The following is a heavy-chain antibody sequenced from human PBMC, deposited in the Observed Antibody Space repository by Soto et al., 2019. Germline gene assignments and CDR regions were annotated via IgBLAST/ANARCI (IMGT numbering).Heavy chain of an antibody. V-gene: IGHV1-58*01. CDR1: GLTFSNSA. CDR3: ATDKGDSYGYGNY. Sequence: SVKVSCKASGLTFSNSAVQWVRQGRGQRLEWIGWIVVGSGNTNYAQKFQERVTITRDMSTTTAYMELSSLRSEDTAVYYCATDKGDSYGYGNYWGQGPLVTVSS. CDR2: IVVGSGNT. D-gene: IGHD5-18*01. J-gene: IGHJ4*02.